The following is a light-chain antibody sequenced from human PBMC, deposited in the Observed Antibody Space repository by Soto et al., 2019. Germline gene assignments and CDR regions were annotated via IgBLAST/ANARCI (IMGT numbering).Light chain of an antibody. Sequence: IVMTQSPATLSVSPVESATLSCMASQSVSSNLAWYQQKPGQAPRLLIYGASTRATGIPARFSGSWYGTEFNLTISSLQSEDFAVYYCQQYNNWPWTFGQGTKVDIK. V-gene: IGKV3-15*01. CDR2: GAS. CDR3: QQYNNWPWT. CDR1: QSVSSN. J-gene: IGKJ1*01.